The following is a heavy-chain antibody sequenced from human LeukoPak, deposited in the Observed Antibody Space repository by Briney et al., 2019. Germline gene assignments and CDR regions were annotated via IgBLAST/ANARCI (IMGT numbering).Heavy chain of an antibody. CDR3: ARERPDYYDSSGYYMDV. V-gene: IGHV3-11*01. CDR2: ISSSGSTI. CDR1: GFTFRDYY. D-gene: IGHD3-22*01. Sequence: GGSLRLSCAASGFTFRDYYMSWIRQAPGKGLEWVSYISSSGSTIYYADSVKGRFTISRDNAKNSLYLQMNSLRAEDTAVYYCARERPDYYDSSGYYMDVWGKGTTVTVSS. J-gene: IGHJ6*03.